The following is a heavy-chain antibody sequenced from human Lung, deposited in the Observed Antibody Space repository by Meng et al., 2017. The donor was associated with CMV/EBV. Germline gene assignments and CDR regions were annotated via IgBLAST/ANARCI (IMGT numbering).Heavy chain of an antibody. V-gene: IGHV1-8*01. CDR2: MNPNSGNT. J-gene: IGHJ5*02. CDR1: GYPFTSYD. CDR3: ARGYCSGGSCPVFDP. D-gene: IGHD2-15*01. Sequence: AEVQKPGASVKVSCNASGYPFTSYDINWVRQATGQGLEWMGWMNPNSGNTGYAQKFQGRVTMTRNTSISTAYMELSSLRSEDTAVYYCARGYCSGGSCPVFDPWGQGTLVTVSS.